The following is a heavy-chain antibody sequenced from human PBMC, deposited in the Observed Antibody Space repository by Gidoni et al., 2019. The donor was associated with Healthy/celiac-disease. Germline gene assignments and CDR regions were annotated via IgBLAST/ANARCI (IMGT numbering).Heavy chain of an antibody. J-gene: IGHJ4*02. CDR3: ARDSASGYYYGRFDY. D-gene: IGHD3-22*01. Sequence: EVQLVESGGGLVQPGGSLSLSCAASGFTVSSNYMSWVRQAPGKGLEWVSVIYSGGSTYYADSVKGRFTISRDNSKNTLYLQMNRLRAEDTAVYYCARDSASGYYYGRFDYWGQGTLVTVSS. CDR1: GFTVSSNY. CDR2: IYSGGST. V-gene: IGHV3-66*01.